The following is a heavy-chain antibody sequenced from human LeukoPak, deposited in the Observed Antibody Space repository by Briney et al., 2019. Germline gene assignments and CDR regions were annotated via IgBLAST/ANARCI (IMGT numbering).Heavy chain of an antibody. V-gene: IGHV4-31*03. J-gene: IGHJ3*02. D-gene: IGHD5-12*01. CDR2: IYYCGST. CDR1: GGCISNGDYY. CDR3: ARDRRWLRFHGFDI. Sequence: SETLSLTCTVSGGCISNGDYYWTWIRQHPGKGLEWIGYIYYCGSTYYNPSLKSRVVISVDTSKNQFSLKLKSVTAADTAVYYCARDRRWLRFHGFDIWGQGTMVTVSS.